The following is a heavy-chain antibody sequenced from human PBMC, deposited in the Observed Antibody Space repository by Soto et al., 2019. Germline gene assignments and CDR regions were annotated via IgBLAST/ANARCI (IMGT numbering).Heavy chain of an antibody. V-gene: IGHV3-30*18. Sequence: GGSLRLSCAASGFTFSSYGMHWVRQAPGKGLEWVAVISYDGSNKYYADSVKGRFTISRDNSKNTLYLQMNSLRAEDTAVYYCAKDLMRTIFGVAPRPFDYWGQGTLVTVSS. CDR3: AKDLMRTIFGVAPRPFDY. CDR2: ISYDGSNK. CDR1: GFTFSSYG. D-gene: IGHD3-3*01. J-gene: IGHJ4*02.